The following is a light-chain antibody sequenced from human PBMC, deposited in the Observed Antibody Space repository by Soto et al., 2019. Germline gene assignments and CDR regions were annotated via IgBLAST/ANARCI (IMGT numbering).Light chain of an antibody. Sequence: EIVMTQSPATLSVSPGERATLSCRASQSVSSNLAWYQQKPGQAPRLLIYGASNRATGIPARFSGSGSGTDFTLTISSLEPEDFAVYYCQHRNNRPFSFGPGTKVDIK. V-gene: IGKV3-11*01. CDR3: QHRNNRPFS. CDR1: QSVSSN. CDR2: GAS. J-gene: IGKJ3*01.